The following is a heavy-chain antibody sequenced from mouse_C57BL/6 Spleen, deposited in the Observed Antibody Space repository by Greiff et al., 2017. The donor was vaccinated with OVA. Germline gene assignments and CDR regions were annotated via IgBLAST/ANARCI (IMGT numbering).Heavy chain of an antibody. Sequence: VQLQQSGAELVRPGSSVKLSCKASGYTFTSYWMHWVKQRPIQGLEWIGNIDPSDSETHYNQKFKDKATLTVDKSYSTAYMQLSSLTSEDSAVYAFARWVDDYGSGYFAYWGQGTLVTVSA. CDR3: ARWVDDYGSGYFAY. CDR2: IDPSDSET. J-gene: IGHJ3*01. D-gene: IGHD1-1*01. V-gene: IGHV1-52*01. CDR1: GYTFTSYW.